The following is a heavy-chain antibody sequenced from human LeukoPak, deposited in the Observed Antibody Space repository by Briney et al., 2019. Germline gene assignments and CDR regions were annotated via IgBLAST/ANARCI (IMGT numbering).Heavy chain of an antibody. D-gene: IGHD4-23*01. V-gene: IGHV1-18*04. CDR3: ARGLDTVVTPGGAFDI. J-gene: IGHJ3*02. CDR2: ISAYNGNT. Sequence: GGSVKVSCKASGYTFTGYYMHWVRQAPGQGLEWMGWISAYNGNTNYAQKLQGRVTMTTDTSTSTAYMELRSLRSDDTAVYYCARGLDTVVTPGGAFDIWGQGTMVTVSS. CDR1: GYTFTGYY.